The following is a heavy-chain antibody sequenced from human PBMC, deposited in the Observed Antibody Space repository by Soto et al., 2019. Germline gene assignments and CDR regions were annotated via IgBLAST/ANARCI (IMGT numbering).Heavy chain of an antibody. CDR1: GGTFSSYA. D-gene: IGHD4-17*01. Sequence: SVKVSCKASGGTFSSYAISWVRQAPGQGLEWMGGIIPIFGTANYAQKFQGRVTITADKSTSTAYMELSSLRSEDTAVYYCAREGVYGGNSVNYFDYWGQGTPVPVSS. CDR3: AREGVYGGNSVNYFDY. CDR2: IIPIFGTA. V-gene: IGHV1-69*06. J-gene: IGHJ4*02.